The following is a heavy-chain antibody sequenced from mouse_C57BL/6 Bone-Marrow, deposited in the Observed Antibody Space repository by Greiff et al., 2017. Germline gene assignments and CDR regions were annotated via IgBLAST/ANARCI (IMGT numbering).Heavy chain of an antibody. CDR3: ATPVVDYWYFDV. J-gene: IGHJ1*03. Sequence: EVKLMESGGGLVKPGGSLKLSCAASGFTFSDYGMHWVRQAPEKGLEWVAYISSGSSTIYYADTVKGRFTISRDNAKNTLFLQMTSLRSEDTAMYYCATPVVDYWYFDVWGTGTTVTVSS. D-gene: IGHD1-1*01. V-gene: IGHV5-17*01. CDR1: GFTFSDYG. CDR2: ISSGSSTI.